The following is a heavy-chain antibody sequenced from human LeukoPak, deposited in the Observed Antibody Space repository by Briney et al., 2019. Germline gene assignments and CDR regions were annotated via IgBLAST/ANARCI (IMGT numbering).Heavy chain of an antibody. J-gene: IGHJ4*02. Sequence: SEALSLTCTVSGGSISSSSYYWGWIRQPPGKGLEWIGSIYYSVSTYYNPSLRSRVTISVDTSKNQLSLKLSSVTAADTAVYYCARPGVTGGNGFYSFDYWGQGTLVTVSS. CDR3: ARPGVTGGNGFYSFDY. CDR2: IYYSVST. V-gene: IGHV4-39*01. CDR1: GGSISSSSYY. D-gene: IGHD4-23*01.